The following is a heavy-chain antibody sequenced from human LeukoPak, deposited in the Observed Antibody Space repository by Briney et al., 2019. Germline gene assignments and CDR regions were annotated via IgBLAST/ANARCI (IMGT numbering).Heavy chain of an antibody. CDR1: GFTFSSYV. CDR2: ISGSGGST. V-gene: IGHV3-23*01. D-gene: IGHD2-2*01. Sequence: GGSLRLSCAASGFTFSSYVMSWVRQAPGKGLEWVSAISGSGGSTYYADSVKGRFTISRDNSKNTLYLQMNSLRAEDTAVYYCAKESAGCSSTSCALDYWGQGTLVTVSS. CDR3: AKESAGCSSTSCALDY. J-gene: IGHJ4*01.